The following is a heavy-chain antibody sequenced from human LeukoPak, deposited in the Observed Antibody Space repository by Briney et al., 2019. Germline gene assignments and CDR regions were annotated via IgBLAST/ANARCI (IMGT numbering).Heavy chain of an antibody. Sequence: GGSLRLSCAASGFTVSSNYMSWVRQAPGKGLEWVSVIYSGGSTYYADSVKGRFTISRDNSKNTLYLQMNSLRAEDTAVYYCARGYPGIWFGMDVWGQGTTVTVSS. J-gene: IGHJ6*02. CDR1: GFTVSSNY. V-gene: IGHV3-53*01. CDR3: ARGYPGIWFGMDV. CDR2: IYSGGST. D-gene: IGHD3-10*01.